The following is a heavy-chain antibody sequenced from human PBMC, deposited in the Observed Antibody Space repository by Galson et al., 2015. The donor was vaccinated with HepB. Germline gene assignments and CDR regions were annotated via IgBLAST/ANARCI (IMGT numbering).Heavy chain of an antibody. V-gene: IGHV3-72*01. Sequence: SLRLSCAASGFTFSDHNIDWVRQAPGKGLEWVGRIRNKAYSYTTDYAASVRGRFTISRDDSKNSLYLQMNSLRSEDTAVYYCARGPRGFDYWGQGTLVTVSS. CDR2: IRNKAYSYTT. CDR3: ARGPRGFDY. J-gene: IGHJ4*02. D-gene: IGHD3-10*01. CDR1: GFTFSDHN.